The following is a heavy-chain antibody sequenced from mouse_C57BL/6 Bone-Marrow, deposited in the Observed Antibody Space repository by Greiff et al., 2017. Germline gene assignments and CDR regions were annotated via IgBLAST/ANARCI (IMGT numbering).Heavy chain of an antibody. D-gene: IGHD1-1*01. CDR1: GFNIKDYY. V-gene: IGHV14-2*01. Sequence: EVQLQQSGAELVKPGASVKLSCTASGFNIKDYYMHWVKQRTEQGLEWIGRIDPEDGETKYAPKFQGKATITADTSSNTAYLQLSSQTAEDTAVYYCALGSSKGYFDVWGTGTTVTVSS. CDR3: ALGSSKGYFDV. CDR2: IDPEDGET. J-gene: IGHJ1*03.